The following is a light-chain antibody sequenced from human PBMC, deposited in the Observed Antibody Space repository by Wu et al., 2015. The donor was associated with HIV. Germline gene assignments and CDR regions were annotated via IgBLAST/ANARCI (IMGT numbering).Light chain of an antibody. J-gene: IGKJ2*01. CDR1: QRVSSTY. Sequence: EIVLTQSPGTLSLSPGERATLFCRASQRVSSTYLAWYQQKPGQAPRLLIYGVSSRATGIPDRFSGSGSGTDFTLTISRLEPEDLAVYYCQQYGSSPYTFGQGTKLEIK. V-gene: IGKV3-20*01. CDR2: GVS. CDR3: QQYGSSPYT.